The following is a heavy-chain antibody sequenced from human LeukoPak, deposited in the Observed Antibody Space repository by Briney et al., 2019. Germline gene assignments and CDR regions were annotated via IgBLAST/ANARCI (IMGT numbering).Heavy chain of an antibody. D-gene: IGHD3-10*01. Sequence: ASVKVSCKASGGTFSHYAISWVRQAPGQGLEWMGRIMPILDITHYAQKFQGRVTISADKSTSTAYMDLSGLRSEDTAVYYCATPHDSRELMQGDSWGQGTLVTVSS. J-gene: IGHJ4*02. CDR1: GGTFSHYA. CDR3: ATPHDSRELMQGDS. V-gene: IGHV1-69*04. CDR2: IMPILDIT.